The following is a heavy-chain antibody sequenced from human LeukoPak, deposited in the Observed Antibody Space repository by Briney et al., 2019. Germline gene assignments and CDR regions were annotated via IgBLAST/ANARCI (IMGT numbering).Heavy chain of an antibody. CDR1: GGSISSSSYY. CDR2: IHYSGST. D-gene: IGHD3-3*01. J-gene: IGHJ5*02. Sequence: SETLSLTCTVSGGSISSSSYYWGWIRQPPGKGLEWIGSIHYSGSTYYNPSLKSRVTISVDTFKNQFSLKLSSVTAADTAVYYCASPHYDFWSGPLNWFDPWGQGTLVTVSS. CDR3: ASPHYDFWSGPLNWFDP. V-gene: IGHV4-39*01.